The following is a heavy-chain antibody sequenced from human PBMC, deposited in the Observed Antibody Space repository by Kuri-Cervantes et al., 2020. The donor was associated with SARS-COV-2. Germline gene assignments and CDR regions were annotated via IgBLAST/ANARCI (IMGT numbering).Heavy chain of an antibody. Sequence: ASVKVSCKVSGYTLTELSMHWVRQAPGKGLEWMGGFDPEDGETIYAQKFQGRVTMTEDTSTDTAYMELSSLRSEDTAVYYCATGPPFLEWHNWFDPWGQGTLVTVSS. CDR3: ATGPPFLEWHNWFDP. CDR2: FDPEDGET. D-gene: IGHD3-3*02. V-gene: IGHV1-24*01. J-gene: IGHJ5*02. CDR1: GYTLTELS.